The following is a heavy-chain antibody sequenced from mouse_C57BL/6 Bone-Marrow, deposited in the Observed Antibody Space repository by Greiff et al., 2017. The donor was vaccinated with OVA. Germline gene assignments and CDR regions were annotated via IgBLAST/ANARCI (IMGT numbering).Heavy chain of an antibody. J-gene: IGHJ3*01. CDR1: GFTFSSYA. D-gene: IGHD2-5*01. Sequence: EVKLVESGGGLVKPGGSLKLSCAASGFTFSSYAMSWVRQTPEQRLEWVATLSDGGSYTYYPDNVKGRFTISRDNAKNNLYLQMSHLKSEDTAMYYCARDYSNYVLAWFAYWGQGTLVTVSA. CDR2: LSDGGSYT. CDR3: ARDYSNYVLAWFAY. V-gene: IGHV5-4*01.